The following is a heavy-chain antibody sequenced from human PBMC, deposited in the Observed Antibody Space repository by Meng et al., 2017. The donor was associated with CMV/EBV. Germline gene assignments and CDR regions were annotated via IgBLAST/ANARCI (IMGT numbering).Heavy chain of an antibody. Sequence: GESLKISCAASGFTFDDYAMHWVRQAPGKGLEWGSLISWDGGSTYYADSVKGRFTISRDNSKNSLYLQMNSLRAEDTALYYCAKDIAPWARGIDYWGQGTLVTVSS. CDR3: AKDIAPWARGIDY. D-gene: IGHD3-10*01. CDR1: GFTFDDYA. CDR2: ISWDGGST. J-gene: IGHJ4*02. V-gene: IGHV3-43D*03.